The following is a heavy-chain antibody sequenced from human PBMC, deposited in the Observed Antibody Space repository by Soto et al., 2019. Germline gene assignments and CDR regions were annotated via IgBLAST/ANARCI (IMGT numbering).Heavy chain of an antibody. J-gene: IGHJ4*02. CDR2: INHSGST. Sequence: QVQLQQWGAGLLKPSETLSLTCAVYGGSFSGYYWSWIRQPPGKGLEWMGEINHSGSTNYNPSLKSRVTVSVDTSKNQFSLKLSSVTAADTAVYYCARSVRSEHYGGYYFDYWGQGTLVTVSS. CDR3: ARSVRSEHYGGYYFDY. D-gene: IGHD2-15*01. CDR1: GGSFSGYY. V-gene: IGHV4-34*01.